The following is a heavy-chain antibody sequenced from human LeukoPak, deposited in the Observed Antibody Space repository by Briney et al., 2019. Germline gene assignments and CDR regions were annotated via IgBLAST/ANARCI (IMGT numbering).Heavy chain of an antibody. CDR2: ISSTSSTI. CDR3: AKHGYDFWSGLGY. CDR1: GFTFSNYR. D-gene: IGHD3-3*01. Sequence: GGSLRLSCAASGFTFSNYRMNWVRQAPGKGLEWVSYISSTSSTIYHADSVKGRFTISRDNSKNTLYLQMNSLRAEDTAVYYCAKHGYDFWSGLGYWGQGTLVTVSS. V-gene: IGHV3-48*01. J-gene: IGHJ4*02.